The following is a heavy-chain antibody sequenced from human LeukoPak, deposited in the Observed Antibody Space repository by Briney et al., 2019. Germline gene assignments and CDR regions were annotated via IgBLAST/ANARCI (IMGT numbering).Heavy chain of an antibody. Sequence: ASVKVSCKASGYTFTSYGISWVRQAPGQGLEWMGWVSAYNGNTNYAQKLQGRVTMTTDTSTSTAYMELSSLRSEDTAVYYCARIHMTNTAMVKDYWGQGTLVTVSS. CDR3: ARIHMTNTAMVKDY. J-gene: IGHJ4*02. D-gene: IGHD5-18*01. V-gene: IGHV1-18*01. CDR1: GYTFTSYG. CDR2: VSAYNGNT.